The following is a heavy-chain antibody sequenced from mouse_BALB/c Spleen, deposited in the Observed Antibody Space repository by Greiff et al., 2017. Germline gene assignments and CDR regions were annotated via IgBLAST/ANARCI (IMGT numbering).Heavy chain of an antibody. CDR1: GYTFTSYT. J-gene: IGHJ4*01. D-gene: IGHD2-10*01. V-gene: IGHV1-4*01. CDR2: INPSSGYT. Sequence: QVQLKESGAELARPGASVKMSCKASGYTFTSYTMHWVKQRPGQGLEWIGYINPSSGYTNYNQKFKDKATLTADKSSSTAYMQLSSLTSEDSAVYYCARSYYGNYAGYAMDDWGQGTSVTVAS. CDR3: ARSYYGNYAGYAMDD.